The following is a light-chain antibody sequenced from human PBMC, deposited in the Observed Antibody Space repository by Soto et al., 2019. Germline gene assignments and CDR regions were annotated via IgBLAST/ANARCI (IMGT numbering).Light chain of an antibody. CDR1: QGISSS. Sequence: DIQMTQSPSSVSASVGDRVPITCRASQGISSSLAWYQQKPGKAPKLLIYTASSLQSGVPSRFSGSGSGTDLTLTISSLQPEDSATYYCQQAKNFPWTFGQGTKVEIK. CDR3: QQAKNFPWT. J-gene: IGKJ1*01. CDR2: TAS. V-gene: IGKV1D-12*01.